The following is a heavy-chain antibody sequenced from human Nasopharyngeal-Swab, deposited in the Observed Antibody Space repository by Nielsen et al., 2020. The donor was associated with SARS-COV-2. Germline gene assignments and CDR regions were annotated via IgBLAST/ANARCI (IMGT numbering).Heavy chain of an antibody. CDR2: ISSSSSYI. J-gene: IGHJ6*02. CDR3: AKALAAMDDYYYYGMDV. Sequence: GGSLRLSCAASGFTFNNYNFNWVRQAPGKGLEWVSSISSSSSYIYYADSVKGRFTISRDNSKNTLYLQMNSLRAEDTAVYYCAKALAAMDDYYYYGMDVWGQGTTVTVSS. CDR1: GFTFNNYN. V-gene: IGHV3-21*01. D-gene: IGHD5-18*01.